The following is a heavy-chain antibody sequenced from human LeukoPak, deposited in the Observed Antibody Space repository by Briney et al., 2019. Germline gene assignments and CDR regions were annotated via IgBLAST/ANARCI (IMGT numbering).Heavy chain of an antibody. J-gene: IGHJ4*01. CDR1: GGRFSSYA. V-gene: IGHV1-69*01. CDR3: AFCPYYDILTSYYFDY. Sequence: SVKVCCTAAGGRFSSYAISWVREAPGQGLEWMGGLIPIFGTANYAQKFQGRVTITADESTSTAYMELSSLRSEDTAVYFCAFCPYYDILTSYYFDYSGHGNLVTASS. CDR2: LIPIFGTA. D-gene: IGHD3-9*01.